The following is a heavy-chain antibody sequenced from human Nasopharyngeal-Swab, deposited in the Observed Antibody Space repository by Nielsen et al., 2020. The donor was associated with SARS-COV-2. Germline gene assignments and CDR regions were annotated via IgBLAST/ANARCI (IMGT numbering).Heavy chain of an antibody. CDR2: IYYSGST. J-gene: IGHJ6*02. D-gene: IGHD6-13*01. CDR1: GGSISSSSYY. V-gene: IGHV4-39*01. CDR3: ARLFSSSWYYYYGMDV. Sequence: SDTLSLTCTVSGGSISSSSYYWGWIRQPPGKGLEWIGSIYYSGSTYYNPSLKSRVTISVDTSKNQFSLKLSSVTAADTAVYYCARLFSSSWYYYYGMDVWGQGTTVTVSS.